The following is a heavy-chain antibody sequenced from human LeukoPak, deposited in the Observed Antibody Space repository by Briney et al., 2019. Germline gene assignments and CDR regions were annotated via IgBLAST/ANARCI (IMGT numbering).Heavy chain of an antibody. CDR2: INPNSGGP. D-gene: IGHD4-23*01. CDR1: GYTFTGYY. J-gene: IGHJ4*02. V-gene: IGHV1-2*02. Sequence: ASVKVSCKASGYTFTGYYMHWVRQAPGQGLEWMGWINPNSGGPNYAQKFQGRVTMTRDTSISTAYMELSRLRSDDTAVYYCAGALPVLLYYGGSQYDYWGQGALVTVSS. CDR3: AGALPVLLYYGGSQYDY.